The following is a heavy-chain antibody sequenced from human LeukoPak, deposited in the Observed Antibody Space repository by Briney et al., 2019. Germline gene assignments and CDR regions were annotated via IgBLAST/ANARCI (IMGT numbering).Heavy chain of an antibody. V-gene: IGHV1-8*01. Sequence: ASVKVSCKACGYTFTSYDLNWVRQATGQGVEWMGWMNPNSGNTRYAQKLQGRATMTRNTSTSTADMELSSLRSENTAVYYCARTRTLWFGELSLTYWGQGTLVTVSS. CDR2: MNPNSGNT. CDR3: ARTRTLWFGELSLTY. D-gene: IGHD3-10*01. CDR1: GYTFTSYD. J-gene: IGHJ4*02.